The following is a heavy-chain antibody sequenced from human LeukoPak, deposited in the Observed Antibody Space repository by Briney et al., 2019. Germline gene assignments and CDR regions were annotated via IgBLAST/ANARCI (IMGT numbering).Heavy chain of an antibody. CDR1: GGSISSYY. CDR3: ARLDDGGTYIDY. CDR2: INYSGTT. V-gene: IGHV4-59*08. J-gene: IGHJ4*02. D-gene: IGHD4-23*01. Sequence: SETLSLTCTVFGGSISSYYWSWIRQSPGKGLEWIGYINYSGTTNYNPSLKSRVSISVDTSKNQFSLKVSSVIAADTAMYYCARLDDGGTYIDYWGQGTLVTVSS.